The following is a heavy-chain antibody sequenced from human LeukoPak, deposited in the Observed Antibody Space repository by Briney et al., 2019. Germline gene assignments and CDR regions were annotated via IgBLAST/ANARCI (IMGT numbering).Heavy chain of an antibody. CDR1: GFTFSNYR. D-gene: IGHD6-13*01. CDR3: ARGSSTWHLDY. V-gene: IGHV3-74*01. J-gene: IGHJ4*02. Sequence: SGGPLRLSCAASGFTFSNYRMHWARQAPGKGPVWVSHINSDRRNTSYAASVKGRFTISRDNGKNTLYLQMNSLRFEDTAVYYCARGSSTWHLDYWGQGTLVTVSS. CDR2: INSDRRNT.